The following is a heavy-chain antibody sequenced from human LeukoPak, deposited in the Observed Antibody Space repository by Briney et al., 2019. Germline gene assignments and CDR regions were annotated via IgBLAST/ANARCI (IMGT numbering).Heavy chain of an antibody. V-gene: IGHV3-7*01. D-gene: IGHD4-11*01. CDR2: IKQDGSEK. CDR3: AKDRQTTVTPYWFDP. J-gene: IGHJ5*02. CDR1: GFTFSSYW. Sequence: GGSLRLSCAASGFTFSSYWMSWVRQAPGKGLEWVANIKQDGSEKYYVDSVKGRFTISRDNAKNSLYLQMNSLRAEDTAVYYCAKDRQTTVTPYWFDPWGQGTLVTVSS.